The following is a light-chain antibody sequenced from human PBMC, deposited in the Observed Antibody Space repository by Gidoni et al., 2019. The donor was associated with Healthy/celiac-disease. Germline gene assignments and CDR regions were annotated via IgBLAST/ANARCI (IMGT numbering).Light chain of an antibody. CDR1: QSVSSN. Sequence: EIVMTQSPATLSVYPGEIATLSCRASQSVSSNVAWYQQKPGQAPRLLIYGASTRATGIPARFSGSGSGKEFTLTISSLQSEDFAVYYCQKYNNWPPGAFTFGPGTKVDIK. J-gene: IGKJ3*01. CDR3: QKYNNWPPGAFT. CDR2: GAS. V-gene: IGKV3-15*01.